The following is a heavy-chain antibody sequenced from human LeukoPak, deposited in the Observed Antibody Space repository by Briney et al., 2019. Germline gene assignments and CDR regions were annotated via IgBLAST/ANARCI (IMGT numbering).Heavy chain of an antibody. Sequence: ASVKVSCKASGGTFSSYAISWVRQAPGQGLEWMGRIIPILGIANYAQKFQGRVTITTDESTSTAYMELSSLRSEDTAVYYCARAMTEQDDDAFDIWGQGTMVTVSS. CDR3: ARAMTEQDDDAFDI. D-gene: IGHD3-22*01. V-gene: IGHV1-69*04. CDR1: GGTFSSYA. J-gene: IGHJ3*02. CDR2: IIPILGIA.